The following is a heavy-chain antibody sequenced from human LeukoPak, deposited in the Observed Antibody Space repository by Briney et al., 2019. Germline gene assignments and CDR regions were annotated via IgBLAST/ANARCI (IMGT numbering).Heavy chain of an antibody. Sequence: GGSLRLSCAASGFTCSTYNMNWVRQAPGKGLEWVSFISSASSGSTIYYADSVKGRFTISRDNAKNSLFLQMNSLRAEDTAVYYCATGGYREYLDYWGQGTLVTVSS. V-gene: IGHV3-48*01. CDR3: ATGGYREYLDY. CDR2: ISSASSGSTI. J-gene: IGHJ4*02. CDR1: GFTCSTYN. D-gene: IGHD5-18*01.